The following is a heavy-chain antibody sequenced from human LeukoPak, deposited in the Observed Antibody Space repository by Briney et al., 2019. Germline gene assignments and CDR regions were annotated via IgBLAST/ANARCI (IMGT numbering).Heavy chain of an antibody. V-gene: IGHV3-21*01. D-gene: IGHD4-23*01. CDR2: ISSSSSYI. Sequence: GGSLRLSCAASGFTFSSYSMNWVRQAPGKGLEWVSSISSSSSYIYYADSVKGRFTISRDNAKNSLYLQVNSLRAEDTAVYYCARVVFAYGGNSKRGYFDYWGQGTLVTVSS. J-gene: IGHJ4*02. CDR3: ARVVFAYGGNSKRGYFDY. CDR1: GFTFSSYS.